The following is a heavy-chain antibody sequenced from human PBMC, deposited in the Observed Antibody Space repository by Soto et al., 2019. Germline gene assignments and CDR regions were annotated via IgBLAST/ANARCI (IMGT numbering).Heavy chain of an antibody. CDR3: ARDQNYYGSGSYGLFDY. V-gene: IGHV3-30-3*01. CDR1: GFTFSSYA. CDR2: ISYDGSNK. Sequence: GGSLRLSCAASGFTFSSYAMHWVRQAPGKGLEWVAVISYDGSNKYYADSVKGRFTISRDNSKNTLYLQMNSLRAEDTAVYYCARDQNYYGSGSYGLFDYWGQGTLVTVSS. D-gene: IGHD3-10*01. J-gene: IGHJ4*02.